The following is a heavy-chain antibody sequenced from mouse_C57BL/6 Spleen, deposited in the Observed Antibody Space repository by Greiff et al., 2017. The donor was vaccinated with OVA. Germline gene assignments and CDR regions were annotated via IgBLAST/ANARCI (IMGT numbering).Heavy chain of an antibody. V-gene: IGHV2-6-1*01. Sequence: VQLKESGPGLVAPSQSLSITCTVSGFSLTSYGVHWVRQPPGKGLEWLVVIWSDGSTTYNSALKSRLSISKDNTKSQVFLKMNSLQTDDTAMYYCARHGGYYSNYEGYFDVWGTGTTVTVSS. CDR1: GFSLTSYG. J-gene: IGHJ1*03. CDR3: ARHGGYYSNYEGYFDV. CDR2: IWSDGST. D-gene: IGHD2-5*01.